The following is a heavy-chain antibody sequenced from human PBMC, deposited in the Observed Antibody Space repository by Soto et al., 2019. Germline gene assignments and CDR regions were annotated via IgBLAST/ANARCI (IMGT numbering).Heavy chain of an antibody. J-gene: IGHJ6*02. CDR2: IQPHDSDT. CDR3: ARQQWVGRNYFYYGMDV. Sequence: PGESLRISCKGSGYDFTNYWIGWVRQMPGKGLECLGFIQPHDSDTRYSPSFEGQVTISTDKSINTAYLQWSSLKASDSGIYYCARQQWVGRNYFYYGMDVWGQGTTVTVSS. D-gene: IGHD6-19*01. CDR1: GYDFTNYW. V-gene: IGHV5-51*01.